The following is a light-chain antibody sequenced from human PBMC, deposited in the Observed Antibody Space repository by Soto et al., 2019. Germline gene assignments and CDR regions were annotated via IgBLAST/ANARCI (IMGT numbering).Light chain of an antibody. CDR2: EAS. CDR3: QQYENYWT. CDR1: QGISSA. Sequence: AIQLTQSPSSLSASVGDRVTITCRASQGISSALAWYQHKPGKAPKLLIYEASSLESGVPSRFSGSGSGTEFTLTINSLQPEDFAFYYCQQYENYWTFGQGTKADIK. J-gene: IGKJ1*01. V-gene: IGKV1D-13*01.